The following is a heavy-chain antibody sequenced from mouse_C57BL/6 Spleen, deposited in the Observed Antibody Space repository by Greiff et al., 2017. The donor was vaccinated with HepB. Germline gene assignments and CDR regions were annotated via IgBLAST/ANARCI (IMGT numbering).Heavy chain of an antibody. Sequence: EVQLQQSGPELVKPGASVKISCKASGYTFTDYYMNWVKQSHGKSLEWIGDINPNNGGTSYNQKFKGKATLTVDKSSSTAYMELRSLTSEDSAVYYCARWGDGYGYFDVWGTGTTVTVSS. J-gene: IGHJ1*03. CDR1: GYTFTDYY. CDR2: INPNNGGT. CDR3: ARWGDGYGYFDV. V-gene: IGHV1-26*01. D-gene: IGHD2-3*01.